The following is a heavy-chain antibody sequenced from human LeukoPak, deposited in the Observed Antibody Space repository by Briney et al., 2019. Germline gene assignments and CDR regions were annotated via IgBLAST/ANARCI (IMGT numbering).Heavy chain of an antibody. CDR1: GGSISSYY. V-gene: IGHV4-4*07. CDR2: IYTSGST. Sequence: PSETLSLTCTVSGGSISSYYWSWIRQPAGKGLEWIGRIYTSGSTNYNPSLKSRVTMSVDTSKNQFSLKLSSVTAADTAVYFCAKDLIGYCSSTSCDDAFDIWGRGTMVTVSS. J-gene: IGHJ3*02. D-gene: IGHD2-2*03. CDR3: AKDLIGYCSSTSCDDAFDI.